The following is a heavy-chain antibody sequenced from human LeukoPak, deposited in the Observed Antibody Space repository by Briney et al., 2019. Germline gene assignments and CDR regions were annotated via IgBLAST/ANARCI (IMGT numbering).Heavy chain of an antibody. V-gene: IGHV3-74*01. J-gene: IGHJ4*02. CDR1: GFTFNEFW. D-gene: IGHD6-25*01. CDR2: IHKDGLHT. Sequence: GGSLRLSCAASGFTFNEFWMHWVRQAPGKGLMWVSRIHKDGLHTWYADSMKGRFTISRDNSENTVYLQLNSLRVEDTAVYYCARESEAAGTYYLDHARQGSLVTVS. CDR3: ARESEAAGTYYLDH.